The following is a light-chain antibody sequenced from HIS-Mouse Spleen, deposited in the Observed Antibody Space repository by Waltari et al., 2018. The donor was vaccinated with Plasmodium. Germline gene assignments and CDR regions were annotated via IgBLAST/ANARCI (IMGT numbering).Light chain of an antibody. Sequence: DIQMTQSPSTLSASVGDRVTITCRASQSISSWVAWYQQKPGKAPKLLIYKASSLESWVPSRFSGSGSGTEFTLTISSLQPDDFVTYYCQQYNSYWTFGQGTKVEIK. V-gene: IGKV1-5*03. J-gene: IGKJ1*01. CDR1: QSISSW. CDR2: KAS. CDR3: QQYNSYWT.